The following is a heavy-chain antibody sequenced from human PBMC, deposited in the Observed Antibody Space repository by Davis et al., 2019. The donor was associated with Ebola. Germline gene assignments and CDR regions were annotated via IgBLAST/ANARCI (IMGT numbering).Heavy chain of an antibody. V-gene: IGHV3-30-3*01. CDR1: GFTFAKYT. CDR2: PSYDGSPK. J-gene: IGHJ4*02. D-gene: IGHD2-15*01. CDR3: GRARVKVVDY. Sequence: PGGSLRLSCAASGFTFAKYTLHSVRQAPGKGLQGVAAPSYDGSPKYYADSVRGRFNISRDNSKNTMYLQIDGLTTENTAVYYCGRARVKVVDYWGQGTLVTVSS.